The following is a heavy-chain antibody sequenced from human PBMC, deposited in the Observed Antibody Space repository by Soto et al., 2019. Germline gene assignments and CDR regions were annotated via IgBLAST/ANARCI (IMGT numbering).Heavy chain of an antibody. J-gene: IGHJ3*02. CDR1: GGTFSSYA. V-gene: IGHV1-69*13. Sequence: GASVKVSCKASGGTFSSYAISWVRQAPGQGLEWMGGIIPIFGTANYAQKFQGRVTVTADESTSTAYMELSSVRSEDTAVYYCARDIIAVAGTGAFDIWGQGTMVTVSS. CDR3: ARDIIAVAGTGAFDI. CDR2: IIPIFGTA. D-gene: IGHD6-19*01.